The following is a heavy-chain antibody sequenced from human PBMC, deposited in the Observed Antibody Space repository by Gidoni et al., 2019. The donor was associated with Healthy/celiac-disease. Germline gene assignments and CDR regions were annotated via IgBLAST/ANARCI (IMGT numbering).Heavy chain of an antibody. CDR1: GCSLSSGGYY. V-gene: IGHV4-31*03. CDR3: AREGAYGDYVSDY. Sequence: QVHLPESGPGLVKPSQTLSLTFTFSGCSLSSGGYYWIGIRQHPGKDLEWIGYIYYSGNTYYNPNIKGRITIAEDTTKNKFSLKLSSVTAADAAVYYCAREGAYGDYVSDYWGQGTLVTVSS. J-gene: IGHJ4*02. CDR2: IYYSGNT. D-gene: IGHD4-17*01.